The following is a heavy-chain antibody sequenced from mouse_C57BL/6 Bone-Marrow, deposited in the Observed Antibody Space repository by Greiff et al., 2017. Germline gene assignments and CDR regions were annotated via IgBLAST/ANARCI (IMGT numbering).Heavy chain of an antibody. Sequence: EVQRVESGAELVRPGASVKLSCTASGFNIKDDYMHWVKQRPEQGLEWIGWIDPENGDTEYASQFQGKATITADTSSTTAYLQLSSLTSEDTAVYYCTRDYGSSPDYWGQGTTLTVSS. D-gene: IGHD1-1*01. CDR1: GFNIKDDY. V-gene: IGHV14-4*01. J-gene: IGHJ2*01. CDR3: TRDYGSSPDY. CDR2: IDPENGDT.